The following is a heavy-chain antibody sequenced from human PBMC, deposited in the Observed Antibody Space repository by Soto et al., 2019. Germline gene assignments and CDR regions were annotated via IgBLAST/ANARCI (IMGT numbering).Heavy chain of an antibody. J-gene: IGHJ3*02. V-gene: IGHV1-69*06. CDR1: GGTFSSYA. CDR3: ARSRRTMIVPQWNAFDI. Sequence: SVKVSCKASGGTFSSYAISWVRQAPGQGLEWMGGIIPIFGTANYAQKFQGRVTITADKSTSTAYMELSSLRSEDTAVYYCARSRRTMIVPQWNAFDIWGQGTMVTVSS. D-gene: IGHD3-22*01. CDR2: IIPIFGTA.